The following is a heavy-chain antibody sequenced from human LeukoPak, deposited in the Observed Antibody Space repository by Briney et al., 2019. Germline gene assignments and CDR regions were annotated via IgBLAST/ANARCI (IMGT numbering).Heavy chain of an antibody. V-gene: IGHV3-7*01. CDR3: ARSPLYDILTGYSWYYFDY. J-gene: IGHJ4*02. D-gene: IGHD3-9*01. Sequence: GGSLRLSCAASGVTFSSYWMSWVRQAPGKGLEWVANIKQDGSEKYYVDSVKGRFTISRDNAKNSLYLQMNSLRAEDTAVYYCARSPLYDILTGYSWYYFDYWGQGTLVTVSS. CDR1: GVTFSSYW. CDR2: IKQDGSEK.